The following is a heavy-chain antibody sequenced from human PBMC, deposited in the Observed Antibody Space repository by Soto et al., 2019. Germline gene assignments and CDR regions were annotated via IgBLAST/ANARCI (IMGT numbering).Heavy chain of an antibody. D-gene: IGHD3-16*01. J-gene: IGHJ4*02. CDR3: AREGYDYIWGSYYDY. CDR1: GFTVSSNY. V-gene: IGHV3-53*04. CDR2: IYSGGST. Sequence: GGSLRLSCAASGFTVSSNYMSWVRQAPGKGLEWVSVIYSGGSTYYADSVKGRFTISRHNSKNTLYLQMNSLRAEDTAVYYCAREGYDYIWGSYYDYWGQGTLVTVSS.